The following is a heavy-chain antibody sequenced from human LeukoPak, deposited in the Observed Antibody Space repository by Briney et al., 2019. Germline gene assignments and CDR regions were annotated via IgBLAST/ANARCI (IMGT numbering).Heavy chain of an antibody. Sequence: GGSLRLSCAASGFTFDDYAMHWVRQAPGKGLEWVSLISWDGGSTYYADSVKGRFTISRDNAKNSLYLQMNSLRAEDTAVYYCASISSVPAAIRGAFDIWGQGTMVTVSS. J-gene: IGHJ3*02. CDR3: ASISSVPAAIRGAFDI. V-gene: IGHV3-43D*03. D-gene: IGHD2-2*01. CDR2: ISWDGGST. CDR1: GFTFDDYA.